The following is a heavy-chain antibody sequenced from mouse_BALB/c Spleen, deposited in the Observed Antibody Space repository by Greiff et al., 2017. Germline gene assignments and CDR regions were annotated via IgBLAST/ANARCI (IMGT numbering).Heavy chain of an antibody. V-gene: IGHV5-12-2*01. CDR2: ISNGGGST. Sequence: DVMLVESGGGLVQPGGSLKLSCAASGFTFSSYTMSWVRQTPEKRLEWVAYISNGGGSTYYPDTVKGRFTISRDNAKNTLYLQMSSLKSEDTAMYYCARHGDGYYRGFAYWGQGTLVTVSA. D-gene: IGHD2-3*01. CDR3: ARHGDGYYRGFAY. CDR1: GFTFSSYT. J-gene: IGHJ3*01.